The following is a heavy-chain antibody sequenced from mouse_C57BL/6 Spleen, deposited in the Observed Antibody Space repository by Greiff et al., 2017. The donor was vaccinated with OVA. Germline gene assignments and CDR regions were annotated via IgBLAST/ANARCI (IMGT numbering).Heavy chain of an antibody. CDR1: GFSLTSYG. Sequence: QVHVKQSGPGLVQPSQSLSITCTVSGFSLTSYGVHWVRQSPGKGLEWLGVIWSGGSTDYNAAFISRLSISKDNSKSQVFCKRNSLQADDTAIYYCARNGDYDALGYWGQGTSVTVSS. V-gene: IGHV2-2*01. D-gene: IGHD2-4*01. CDR3: ARNGDYDALGY. J-gene: IGHJ4*01. CDR2: IWSGGST.